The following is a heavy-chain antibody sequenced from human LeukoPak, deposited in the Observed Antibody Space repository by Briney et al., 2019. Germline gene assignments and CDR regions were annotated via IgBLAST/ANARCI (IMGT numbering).Heavy chain of an antibody. CDR1: GGSISSGGYY. Sequence: SQTLSLTCTVSGGSISSGGYYWSWIRQHPGKGLEWIGYIYYSGSTYYNPSLKSRVTISVDTSKNQFSLKLSSVTAADTAVYYCVRDRITMVNEDPGEFDYWGQGTLVTVSS. CDR2: IYYSGST. J-gene: IGHJ4*02. CDR3: VRDRITMVNEDPGEFDY. V-gene: IGHV4-31*03. D-gene: IGHD3-10*01.